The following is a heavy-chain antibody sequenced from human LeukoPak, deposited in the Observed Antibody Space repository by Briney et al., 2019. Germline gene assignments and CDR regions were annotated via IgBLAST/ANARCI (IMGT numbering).Heavy chain of an antibody. CDR3: ARAYSSSWYWNWFGP. Sequence: SETLSLTCTVSGGSISSYYWSWIRQPPGKGLEWIGYIYTSGSTNYNPSLKSRVTISVDTSKNQFSLKVSSVSAADTAVYYCARAYSSSWYWNWFGPWGQGTLVTVSS. D-gene: IGHD6-13*01. J-gene: IGHJ5*02. V-gene: IGHV4-4*08. CDR2: IYTSGST. CDR1: GGSISSYY.